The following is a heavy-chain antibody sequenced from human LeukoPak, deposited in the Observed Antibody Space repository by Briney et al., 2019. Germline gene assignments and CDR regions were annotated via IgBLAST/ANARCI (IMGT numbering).Heavy chain of an antibody. V-gene: IGHV1-46*01. CDR2: ITPSGGRT. CDR1: GYTFTTYY. CDR3: AREGYNSGWVY. D-gene: IGHD6-19*01. Sequence: GASVKVSCKASGYTFTTYYMHWVRQAPGQGLEWMGIITPSGGRTSYAQKFQGRVAMTRDMSTSTVDMELSSLRSDDTAVYYCAREGYNSGWVYWGQGTLVTVSS. J-gene: IGHJ4*02.